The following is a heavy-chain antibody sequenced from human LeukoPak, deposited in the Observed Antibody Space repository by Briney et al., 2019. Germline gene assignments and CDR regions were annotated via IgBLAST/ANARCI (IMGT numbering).Heavy chain of an antibody. V-gene: IGHV1-2*02. CDR1: GYTFTGYY. CDR3: ARAVWGSGRYEGRFDY. CDR2: INPNSGGT. D-gene: IGHD1-26*01. Sequence: ASVKVSCKASGYTFTGYYMHWVRQAPGQGLEWMGWINPNSGGTNYAQKLQGRVTMTTDTSTSTAYMELRSLRSDDTAVYYCARAVWGSGRYEGRFDYWGQGTLVTVSS. J-gene: IGHJ4*02.